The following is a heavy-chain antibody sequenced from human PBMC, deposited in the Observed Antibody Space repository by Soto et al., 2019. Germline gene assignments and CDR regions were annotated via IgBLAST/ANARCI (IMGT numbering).Heavy chain of an antibody. Sequence: ESGGGVVQPGRSLRLSCAASGFTFSSYAMHWVRQAPGKGLEWVAVISYDGSNKYYADSVKGRFTISRDNSKNTLYLQMNSLRAEDTAVYYCAKSGKKYSSGWYYFDYWGQGTLVTVSS. CDR1: GFTFSSYA. J-gene: IGHJ4*02. CDR3: AKSGKKYSSGWYYFDY. V-gene: IGHV3-30-3*01. CDR2: ISYDGSNK. D-gene: IGHD6-19*01.